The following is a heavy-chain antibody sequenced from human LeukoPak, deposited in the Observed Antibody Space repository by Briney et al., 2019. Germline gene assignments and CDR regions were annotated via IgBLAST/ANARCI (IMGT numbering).Heavy chain of an antibody. Sequence: ASVRVSCKATGYTFTSYDINWVGQATGQGLEWMGGMNPNIVNTGYAQRFQGRVTMTRNTSISTAYMELSSLRSEDTAVYYCARRNTAMIAGLDSWGQGTLVTVSS. CDR1: GYTFTSYD. D-gene: IGHD5-18*01. CDR2: MNPNIVNT. J-gene: IGHJ4*02. CDR3: ARRNTAMIAGLDS. V-gene: IGHV1-8*01.